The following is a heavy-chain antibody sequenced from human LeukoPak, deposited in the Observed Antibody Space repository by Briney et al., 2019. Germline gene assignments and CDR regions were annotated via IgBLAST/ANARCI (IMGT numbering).Heavy chain of an antibody. CDR2: LSSGRSP. CDR1: GFAISTYA. J-gene: IGHJ4*02. CDR3: AKGTLAVAALFDY. Sequence: GGSLRLSCAASGFAISTYAMAWVRQAPGKGLEWISSLSSGRSPSYSDSLEGRLTMSSDNARNTLYLQMDSLRAEDTAVYYCAKGTLAVAALFDYWGQGSLVTVSS. D-gene: IGHD6-19*01. V-gene: IGHV3-23*05.